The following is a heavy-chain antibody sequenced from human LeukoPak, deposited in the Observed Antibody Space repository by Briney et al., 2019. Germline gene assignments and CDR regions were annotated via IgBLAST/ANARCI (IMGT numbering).Heavy chain of an antibody. D-gene: IGHD4-17*01. J-gene: IGHJ5*02. Sequence: SETLSLTCTVSGGSISSYYWSWIRQPPGKGLEWIGYIYYSGSTNYNPSLKSRVTISVDTSKNQFSLKLSSVTAADTAVYYCARSSRLRLNWFDPWGQGTLVTVSS. CDR1: GGSISSYY. CDR2: IYYSGST. CDR3: ARSSRLRLNWFDP. V-gene: IGHV4-59*01.